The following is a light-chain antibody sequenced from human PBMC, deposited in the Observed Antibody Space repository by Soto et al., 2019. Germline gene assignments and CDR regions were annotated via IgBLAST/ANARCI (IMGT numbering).Light chain of an antibody. V-gene: IGKV3-15*01. CDR2: GAS. CDR1: QSLSDN. Sequence: EIVMTQSPDTLSVSPGERVTLSCRASQSLSDNLAWHQQKPGQAPRLLIYGASTRATGIPARFSGSGSGTEFTLTISSLQSEDFAVYYCQQYDNWPLTFGQGTKVEIK. J-gene: IGKJ1*01. CDR3: QQYDNWPLT.